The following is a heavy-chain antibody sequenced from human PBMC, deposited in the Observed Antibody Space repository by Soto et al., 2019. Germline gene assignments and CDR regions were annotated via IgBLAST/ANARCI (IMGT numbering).Heavy chain of an antibody. Sequence: SSETLSLTCTVSCASINSGGYYWSWTRQLPGKGLEWIGYIYFSGSTYYNPSLESRVTISLDTSKNQFSLKLSSVTAADTAVYYCARGVGGYCSSTSCYNSWFDPWGQGTLVTVSS. CDR1: CASINSGGYY. CDR2: IYFSGST. D-gene: IGHD2-2*02. CDR3: ARGVGGYCSSTSCYNSWFDP. J-gene: IGHJ5*02. V-gene: IGHV4-31*03.